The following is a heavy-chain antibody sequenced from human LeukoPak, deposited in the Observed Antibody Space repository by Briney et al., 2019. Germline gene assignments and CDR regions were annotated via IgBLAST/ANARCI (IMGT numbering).Heavy chain of an antibody. CDR2: LNPNSGGK. V-gene: IGHV1-2*02. J-gene: IGHJ5*02. D-gene: IGHD3-10*01. CDR1: AYTFIDYH. Sequence: ASVKVSCKASAYTFIDYHIHWVRPAPGQRLEWMGWLNPNSGGKNYAQKFQGRLTMTRDTSFSTAYMELSRLRSDDTAVYYCARNYYGSGSYFNSHWFDPWGQGTLVTVSS. CDR3: ARNYYGSGSYFNSHWFDP.